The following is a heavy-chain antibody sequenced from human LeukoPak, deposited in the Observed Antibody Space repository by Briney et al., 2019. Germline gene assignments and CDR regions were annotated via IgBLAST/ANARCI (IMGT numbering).Heavy chain of an antibody. CDR1: GFTFSIFP. CDR3: ARDLELSAVYYFDS. D-gene: IGHD3-3*01. CDR2: ISSGSEK. Sequence: GRSLRLSCEASGFTFSIFPMHWVRQAPGKGLEWVALISSGSEKYYSDAVKGRFTISRDNSKNMLYLQMNSLRADDTAVYYCARDLELSAVYYFDSWGQGTLVIVSS. J-gene: IGHJ4*02. V-gene: IGHV3-30*04.